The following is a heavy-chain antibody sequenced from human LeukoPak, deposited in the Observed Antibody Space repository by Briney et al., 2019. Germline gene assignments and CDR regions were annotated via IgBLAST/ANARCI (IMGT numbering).Heavy chain of an antibody. CDR1: GGTFSSYA. Sequence: ASVKVSCKASGGTFSSYAISWVRQAPGQGLEWMGGIIPIFGTANYAQKFQGRVTITADESTSTAYMELSSLRSEDTAVYYCASGDIGYCSSTSCDNWFDPWGQGTLVTVSS. D-gene: IGHD2-2*01. V-gene: IGHV1-69*13. CDR3: ASGDIGYCSSTSCDNWFDP. CDR2: IIPIFGTA. J-gene: IGHJ5*02.